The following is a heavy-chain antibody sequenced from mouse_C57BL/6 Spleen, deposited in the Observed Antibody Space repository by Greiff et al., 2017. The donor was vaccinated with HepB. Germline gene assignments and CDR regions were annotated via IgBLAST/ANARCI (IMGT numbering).Heavy chain of an antibody. CDR3: ARSITTVVAGAMDY. D-gene: IGHD1-1*01. J-gene: IGHJ4*01. V-gene: IGHV5-15*04. Sequence: VMLVESGGGLVQPGGSLKLSCAASGFTFSDYGMAWVRQAPRKGPEWVAFISNLAYSIYYADTVTGRFTISRENAKNTLYLEMSSLRSEDTAMYYCARSITTVVAGAMDYWGQGTSVTVSS. CDR2: ISNLAYSI. CDR1: GFTFSDYG.